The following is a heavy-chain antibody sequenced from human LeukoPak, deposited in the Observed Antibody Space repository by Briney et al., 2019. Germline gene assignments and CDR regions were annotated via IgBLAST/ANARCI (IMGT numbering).Heavy chain of an antibody. Sequence: SETLSLTCTVSGYSISSGYYWGWIRQPPGEGLEWIGSIYYSGSTYYNPSLKSRVTILVDTSKNQFSLKLSSVTATDTAVYYCARGPTGYEGYWGQGTLVTVSS. CDR2: IYYSGST. J-gene: IGHJ4*02. CDR3: ARGPTGYEGY. D-gene: IGHD3-9*01. CDR1: GYSISSGYY. V-gene: IGHV4-38-2*02.